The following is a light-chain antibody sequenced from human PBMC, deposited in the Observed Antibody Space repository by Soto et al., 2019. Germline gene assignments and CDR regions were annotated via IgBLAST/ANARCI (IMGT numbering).Light chain of an antibody. V-gene: IGKV2-28*01. CDR3: MQALDGRT. CDR1: QSLLYSNGYNY. CDR2: LGS. Sequence: DIVLTQSPLSLPVTPGEPASISCRSSQSLLYSNGYNYLDWYLQKPGQSPQLLIYLGSNRASGVPERFSGSGSGTDFTLKISRVEAEDVGVYYCMQALDGRTYGQGTKVEIK. J-gene: IGKJ1*01.